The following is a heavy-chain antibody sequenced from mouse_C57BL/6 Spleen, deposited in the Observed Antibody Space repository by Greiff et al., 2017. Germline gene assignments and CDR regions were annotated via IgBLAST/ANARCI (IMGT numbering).Heavy chain of an antibody. V-gene: IGHV5-16*01. CDR1: GFTFSDYY. CDR3: ARAFYDCYLDW. J-gene: IGHJ2*01. Sequence: VQLKESEGGLVQPGSSMKLSCTASGFTFSDYYMAWVRQVPEKGLEWVANINYDGSSTYYLDSLKSRFIISRDNAKNILYLQMSSLKSEDTATXYCARAFYDCYLDWGGQGTTLTVSS. D-gene: IGHD2-3*01. CDR2: INYDGSST.